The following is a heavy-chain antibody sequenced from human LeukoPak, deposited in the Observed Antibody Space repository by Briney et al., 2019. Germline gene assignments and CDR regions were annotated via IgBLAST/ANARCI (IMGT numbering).Heavy chain of an antibody. D-gene: IGHD2-21*02. CDR2: ISGSGGST. CDR3: AKLGGDHKYYYYMDV. J-gene: IGHJ6*03. CDR1: GFTFSSYA. Sequence: GGSLRLSCAASGFTFSSYAMSWVRQAPGKGLEWVSAISGSGGSTYYADSVKGRFTISRDNSKNTLYLQMNSLRAEDTALYYCAKLGGDHKYYYYMDVWGKGTTVTVSS. V-gene: IGHV3-23*01.